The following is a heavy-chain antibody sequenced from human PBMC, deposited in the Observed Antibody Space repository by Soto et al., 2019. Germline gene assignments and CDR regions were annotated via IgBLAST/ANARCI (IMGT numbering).Heavy chain of an antibody. D-gene: IGHD2-15*01. J-gene: IGHJ4*02. CDR2: INSDGSST. CDR3: ASVRVVEAATNFDS. CDR1: GFTFTNYW. V-gene: IGHV3-74*01. Sequence: GGSLRLSCAASGFTFTNYWMHWVRQAPGKGLVWVSRINSDGSSTNYADSVKGRFTISRDNAKNTLYLQMNSLRAEDTAVYYCASVRVVEAATNFDSWGQGTLVTVSS.